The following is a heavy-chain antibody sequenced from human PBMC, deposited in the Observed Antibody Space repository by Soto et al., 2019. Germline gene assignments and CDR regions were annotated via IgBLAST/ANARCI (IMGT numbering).Heavy chain of an antibody. D-gene: IGHD3-3*01. V-gene: IGHV4-59*01. J-gene: IGHJ5*02. Sequence: SETLSLTCTVSGGSISSYYWSWIRQPPGKGLEWIGYIYYSGSTNYNPSLKSRVTISVDTSKNQFSLKLSSVTAADTAVYYCARVRTTLSYYDFWSPPNWFDPWGQGTLVTVSS. CDR1: GGSISSYY. CDR2: IYYSGST. CDR3: ARVRTTLSYYDFWSPPNWFDP.